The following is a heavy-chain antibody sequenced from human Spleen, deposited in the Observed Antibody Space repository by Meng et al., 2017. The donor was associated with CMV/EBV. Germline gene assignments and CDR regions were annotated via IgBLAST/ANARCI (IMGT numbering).Heavy chain of an antibody. V-gene: IGHV3-21*01. CDR3: ARVSGGNYVDYYYYGMDV. Sequence: GGSLRLSCAASGFTFSSYSMNWVRQAPGKGLEWVSSISSSSSYIYYADSVKGRFTISRDNAKNSLYLQMNSLRAEDTAVYYCARVSGGNYVDYYYYGMDVWGQGTTVTVSS. CDR2: ISSSSSYI. CDR1: GFTFSSYS. J-gene: IGHJ6*02. D-gene: IGHD1-7*01.